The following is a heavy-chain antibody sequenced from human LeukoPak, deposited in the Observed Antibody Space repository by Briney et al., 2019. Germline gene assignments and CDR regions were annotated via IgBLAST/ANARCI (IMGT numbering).Heavy chain of an antibody. Sequence: GGSLRLSCAASGFTFSSYNMNWVRQAPGKGLEWVSYIVDSGSTINYARSVKGRFTISRDNAKNSLYLQMYSLRADDTAIYYCARAGIVGADGAFDIWGQGTMVTVSS. CDR3: ARAGIVGADGAFDI. J-gene: IGHJ3*02. CDR1: GFTFSSYN. CDR2: IVDSGSTI. D-gene: IGHD1-26*01. V-gene: IGHV3-48*01.